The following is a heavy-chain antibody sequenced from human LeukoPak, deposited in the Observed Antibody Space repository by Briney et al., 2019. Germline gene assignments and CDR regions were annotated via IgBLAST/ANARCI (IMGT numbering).Heavy chain of an antibody. Sequence: SETLSLTCAVHSGSFSGYYWSWIRQPPGKGLEWIGEINHSGSTNYNPSLKSRVTISLDTSKNQFSLKLSSVTAADTAVYYCAGHHPRNTVDFWGQGTLVTVSS. J-gene: IGHJ4*02. CDR2: INHSGST. D-gene: IGHD2/OR15-2a*01. V-gene: IGHV4-34*01. CDR1: SGSFSGYY. CDR3: AGHHPRNTVDF.